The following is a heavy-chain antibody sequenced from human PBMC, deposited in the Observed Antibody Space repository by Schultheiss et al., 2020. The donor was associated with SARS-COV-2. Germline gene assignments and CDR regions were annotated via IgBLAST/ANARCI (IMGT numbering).Heavy chain of an antibody. V-gene: IGHV3-48*01. CDR1: GFTFSSYH. D-gene: IGHD4-11*01. J-gene: IGHJ4*02. CDR2: ISSSSTTI. Sequence: GGSLRLSCAASGFTFSSYHMNWVRQAPGKGLEWVSYISSSSTTIYYADSVKGRFTISRDNSKNTLYLQMNSLRAEDTAVYYCAKDRRTPYTPIKFDYWGQGTLVTVSS. CDR3: AKDRRTPYTPIKFDY.